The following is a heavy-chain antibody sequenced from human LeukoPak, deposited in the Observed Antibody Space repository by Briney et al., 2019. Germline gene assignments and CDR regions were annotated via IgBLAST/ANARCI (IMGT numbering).Heavy chain of an antibody. Sequence: SETLSLICTVSGVSINGHYWSWIRQPPGKGLEWIGSIYDSESANYKSSLESRVTMTVDTSKNQFSLKLNSVTAADTAVYYCARVLQNYYHLDVWGEGTTVTVSS. J-gene: IGHJ6*03. CDR2: IYDSESA. CDR3: ARVLQNYYHLDV. D-gene: IGHD3-3*01. V-gene: IGHV4-59*11. CDR1: GVSINGHY.